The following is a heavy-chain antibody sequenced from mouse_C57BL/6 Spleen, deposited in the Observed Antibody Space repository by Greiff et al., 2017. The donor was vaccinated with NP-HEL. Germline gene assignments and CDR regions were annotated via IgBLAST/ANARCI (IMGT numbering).Heavy chain of an antibody. CDR2: IRSKSSNYAT. CDR3: VRDAHYYGSSHFDY. J-gene: IGHJ2*01. Sequence: DVKLVESGGGLVQPKGSLKLSCAASGFTFNTYAMHWVRQAPGKGLEWVARIRSKSSNYATYYADSVKDRFTISRDDSQSMLYLQMNNLKTEDTAMYYCVRDAHYYGSSHFDYWGQGTTLTVSS. V-gene: IGHV10-3*01. D-gene: IGHD1-1*01. CDR1: GFTFNTYA.